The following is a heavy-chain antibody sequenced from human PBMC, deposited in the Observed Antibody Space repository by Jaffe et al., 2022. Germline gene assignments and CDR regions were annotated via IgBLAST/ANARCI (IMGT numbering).Heavy chain of an antibody. CDR2: IRYDGSNK. D-gene: IGHD6-19*01. V-gene: IGHV3-30*02. CDR1: GFTFSSYG. Sequence: QVQLVESGGGVVQPGGSLRLSCAASGFTFSSYGMHWVRQAPGKGLEWVAFIRYDGSNKYYADSVKGRFTISRDNSKNTLYLQMNSLRAEDTAVYYCAKDKYSSGQPCPDYWGQGTLVTVSS. J-gene: IGHJ4*02. CDR3: AKDKYSSGQPCPDY.